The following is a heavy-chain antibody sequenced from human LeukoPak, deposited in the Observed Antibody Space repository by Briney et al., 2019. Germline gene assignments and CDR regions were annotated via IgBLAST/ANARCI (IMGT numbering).Heavy chain of an antibody. CDR2: IKQDGSEK. V-gene: IGHV3-7*01. CDR3: ARGHPSSSWYRNYYYYMDV. J-gene: IGHJ6*03. Sequence: GGSLRLSCAASGFTFSSYWMSWVRQAPGKGLEWVANIKQDGSEKYYVDSVKGRFTISRDNAKNSLYPQMNSLRAEDTAVYYCARGHPSSSWYRNYYYYMDVWGKGTTVTISS. D-gene: IGHD6-13*01. CDR1: GFTFSSYW.